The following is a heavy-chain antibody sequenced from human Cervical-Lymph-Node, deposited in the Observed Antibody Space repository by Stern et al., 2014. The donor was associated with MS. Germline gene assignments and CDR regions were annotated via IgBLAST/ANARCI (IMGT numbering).Heavy chain of an antibody. D-gene: IGHD3-22*01. CDR1: GYTFITYY. CDR2: INPRGDHT. Sequence: QLVQSGAEVKKPGASVRLSCKASGYTFITYYIHWVRQAPGQGLEWMGIINPRGDHTNYAQTFQGRVTMTSDTSTSTVHMELRSLRSEDTAVYYCAREPNPIYYNNLPRTFDVWGQGTMVSVSS. V-gene: IGHV1-46*01. CDR3: AREPNPIYYNNLPRTFDV. J-gene: IGHJ3*01.